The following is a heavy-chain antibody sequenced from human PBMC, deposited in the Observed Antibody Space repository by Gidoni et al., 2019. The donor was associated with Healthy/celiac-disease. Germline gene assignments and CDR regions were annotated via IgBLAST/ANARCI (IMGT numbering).Heavy chain of an antibody. CDR1: GFTFSSYD. CDR3: ARALGRQGDY. D-gene: IGHD1-26*01. J-gene: IGHJ4*02. V-gene: IGHV3-13*01. Sequence: VQLVESGGGLVQPGGSLRRSCEASGFTFSSYDMHWVRQATGKGLEWVSAIGTAGDTYYPGSVKGRFTISRENAKNSLYLQMNSLRAEDTAVYYCARALGRQGDYWGQGTLVTVSS. CDR2: IGTAGDT.